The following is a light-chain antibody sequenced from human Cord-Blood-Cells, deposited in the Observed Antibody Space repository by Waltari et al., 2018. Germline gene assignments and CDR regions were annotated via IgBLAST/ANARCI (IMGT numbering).Light chain of an antibody. CDR1: QSVLYSSNNKNY. V-gene: IGKV4-1*01. Sequence: DIVMTQSPDSLAVSLGERATINCKSSQSVLYSSNNKNYLAWYQQKPGQPPKLLIYRASTRESGVPDRFSGSGSGTDFTLTISSLQAEDVAVYYCQQYYSTPPTFGGGIKVEIK. CDR2: RAS. J-gene: IGKJ4*01. CDR3: QQYYSTPPT.